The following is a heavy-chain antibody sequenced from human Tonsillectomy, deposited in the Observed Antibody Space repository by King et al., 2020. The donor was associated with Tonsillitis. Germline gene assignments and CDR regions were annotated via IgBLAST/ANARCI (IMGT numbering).Heavy chain of an antibody. Sequence: VQLVESGVEVKKPGESLKISCKASGYTFPNYWIGWVRQMPGKGLEWMGIIYPGDSDTRYSPSFQGQVTISADKSVTTAYLQWSSLKASDTAMYYCASRPDAFDVWGQGTMVTVSS. CDR1: GYTFPNYW. CDR2: IYPGDSDT. J-gene: IGHJ3*01. CDR3: ASRPDAFDV. V-gene: IGHV5-51*01.